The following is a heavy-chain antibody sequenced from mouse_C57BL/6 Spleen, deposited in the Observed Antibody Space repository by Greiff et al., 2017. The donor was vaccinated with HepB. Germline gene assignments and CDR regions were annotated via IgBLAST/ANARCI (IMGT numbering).Heavy chain of an antibody. Sequence: QVQLQQPGAELVMPGASVKLSCKASGYTFTSYWMHWVKQRPGQGLEWIGEIDPSDSYTNYNQKFKGKSTLTVDKSSSTAYMQLSSLTSEDSAVYYCARAGVYYGNLDYWGQGTTLTVSS. J-gene: IGHJ2*01. V-gene: IGHV1-69*01. CDR3: ARAGVYYGNLDY. D-gene: IGHD2-1*01. CDR1: GYTFTSYW. CDR2: IDPSDSYT.